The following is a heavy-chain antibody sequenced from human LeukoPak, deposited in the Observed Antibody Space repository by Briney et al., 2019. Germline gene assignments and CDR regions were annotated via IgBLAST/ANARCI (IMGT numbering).Heavy chain of an antibody. CDR2: IWYDGSNK. CDR1: GFTFSSYG. J-gene: IGHJ6*02. CDR3: ARDHGSYYASYYYGMDV. Sequence: GGSLRLSCAASGFTFSSYGMHWVRQAPGKGLEWVAVIWYDGSNKYYADSVKGRFTISRDNSKNTLYLQMNSLSAEDTAVYYCARDHGSYYASYYYGMDVWGQGTTVTVSS. V-gene: IGHV3-33*01. D-gene: IGHD1-26*01.